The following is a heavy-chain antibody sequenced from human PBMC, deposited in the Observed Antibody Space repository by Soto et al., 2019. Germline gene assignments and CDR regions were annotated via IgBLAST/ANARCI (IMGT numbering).Heavy chain of an antibody. V-gene: IGHV3-23*01. J-gene: IGHJ4*02. CDR1: GFTFSSYA. D-gene: IGHD1-26*01. Sequence: EVPLLESGGGLVQPGESLRLSCAASGFTFSSYAMNWVRQAPGKGLEWVSVISGSGGSTYYADSVKGRFTISRDNSKNTLYLEMNSLRAEDTAVYYCAKRGSGSYFDYWGQGTLVTVSS. CDR2: ISGSGGST. CDR3: AKRGSGSYFDY.